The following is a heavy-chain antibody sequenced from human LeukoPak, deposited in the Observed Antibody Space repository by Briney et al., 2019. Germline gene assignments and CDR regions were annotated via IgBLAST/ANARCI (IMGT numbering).Heavy chain of an antibody. CDR2: IKQDGRDK. V-gene: IGHV3-7*01. J-gene: IGHJ4*02. CDR1: GFTFTFCW. D-gene: IGHD1-26*01. CDR3: ARVPGRTRYFDS. Sequence: GGSLRLSCAASGFTFTFCWMSWVRQTPGKGLEWVASIKQDGRDKFYADSVQGRLTISRDNAKNSLYLQVNSLRAEDTAVYYCARVPGRTRYFDSWGQGILVTVSS.